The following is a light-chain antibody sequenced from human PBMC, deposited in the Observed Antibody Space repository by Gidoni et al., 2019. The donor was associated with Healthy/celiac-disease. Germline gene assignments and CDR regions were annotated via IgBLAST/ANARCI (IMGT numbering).Light chain of an antibody. Sequence: EIVLTQSPGTLSLSPGERATLSCRASQSVSSSYLAWYQQKPGQAPRLLIYGASSRATGIPDRFSGSGSGTDFTLTISRLEPEDFAVYYYQQYGSSPPWSTCGQGTKLEIK. V-gene: IGKV3-20*01. CDR2: GAS. CDR3: QQYGSSPPWST. J-gene: IGKJ2*01. CDR1: QSVSSSY.